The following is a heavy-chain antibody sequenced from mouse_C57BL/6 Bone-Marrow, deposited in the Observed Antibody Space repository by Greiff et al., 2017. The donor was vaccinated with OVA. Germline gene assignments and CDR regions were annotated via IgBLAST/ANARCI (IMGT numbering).Heavy chain of an antibody. Sequence: EVKLVESGPELVKPGASVKISCKASGYSFTGYYMNWVKQSPEKSLEWIGEINPSTGGTTYNQKFKAKATLTVDKSSSTAYMQLKSLTSEDSAVYYCAREGYGSSYGYWGQGTTLTVSS. D-gene: IGHD1-1*01. CDR3: AREGYGSSYGY. J-gene: IGHJ2*01. V-gene: IGHV1-42*01. CDR2: INPSTGGT. CDR1: GYSFTGYY.